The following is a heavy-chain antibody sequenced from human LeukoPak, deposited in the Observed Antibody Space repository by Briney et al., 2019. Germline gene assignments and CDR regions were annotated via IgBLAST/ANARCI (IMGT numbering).Heavy chain of an antibody. CDR2: INHSGST. V-gene: IGHV4-34*01. J-gene: IGHJ5*02. D-gene: IGHD4-17*01. CDR1: GGSFSGYY. CDR3: ARRPYGAKAGWFDP. Sequence: SETLSLTCAVYGGSFSGYYWSWIRQPPGKGLEWIGEINHSGSTNYNPSLKSRVTISVDTSKNQFSLKLSSVTAADTAVYYWARRPYGAKAGWFDPWGQGTLVTVSS.